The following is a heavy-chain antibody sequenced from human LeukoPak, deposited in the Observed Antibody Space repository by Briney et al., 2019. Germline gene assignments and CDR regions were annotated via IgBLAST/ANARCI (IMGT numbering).Heavy chain of an antibody. CDR2: ISSSSSYI. D-gene: IGHD6-13*01. CDR3: ARDESSSSWYLPYYYYGMDV. J-gene: IGHJ6*02. V-gene: IGHV3-21*01. Sequence: GGSLRLSCAASGFTFSSYGMNWVRQAPGKGLEWVSSISSSSSYIYYADSVKGRFTISRDNAKNSLYLQMNSLRAADTAVYYCARDESSSSWYLPYYYYGMDVWGQGTTVAVSS. CDR1: GFTFSSYG.